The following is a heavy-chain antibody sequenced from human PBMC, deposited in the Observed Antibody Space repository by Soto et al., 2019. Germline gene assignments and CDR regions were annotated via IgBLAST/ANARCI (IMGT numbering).Heavy chain of an antibody. CDR2: ISAYNGNT. CDR1: GYTFTSYG. D-gene: IGHD6-13*01. CDR3: ARDLRQQLANFGY. V-gene: IGHV1-18*01. Sequence: QVQLVQSGAEVKKPGASVKVSCKASGYTFTSYGISWVRQAPGQGLEWMGWISAYNGNTNSAQNLQGRVTMTTDTSTSTASMELRSLRSDDKAVYYCARDLRQQLANFGYWGQGTLVTVSS. J-gene: IGHJ4*02.